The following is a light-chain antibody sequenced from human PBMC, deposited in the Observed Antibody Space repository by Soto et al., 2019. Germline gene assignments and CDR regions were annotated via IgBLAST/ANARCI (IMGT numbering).Light chain of an antibody. CDR2: GAS. CDR1: QSISNY. CDR3: QQSYSAPLT. Sequence: DIQMTQSPPSLPASVGDRVTITCRASQSISNYLNWYQQKVGKAPQLLIYGASNLQSGVPARFSGSGSGTDFTLTISDLQPEDFATFYCQQSYSAPLTFGGGTKVDIK. V-gene: IGKV1-39*01. J-gene: IGKJ4*01.